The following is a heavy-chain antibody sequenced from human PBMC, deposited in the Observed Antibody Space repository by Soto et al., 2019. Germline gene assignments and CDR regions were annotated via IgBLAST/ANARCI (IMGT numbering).Heavy chain of an antibody. Sequence: SVKVSCKASGGTFSSYAISWVRQAPGQGLEWMGGIIPIFGTANYAQKFQGRVTITADESTSTAYMELRSLRSEDTAVYYCARPLDSWGEPHYFDSWGQGTMVTVS. V-gene: IGHV1-69*13. J-gene: IGHJ4*02. CDR1: GGTFSSYA. D-gene: IGHD3-16*01. CDR2: IIPIFGTA. CDR3: ARPLDSWGEPHYFDS.